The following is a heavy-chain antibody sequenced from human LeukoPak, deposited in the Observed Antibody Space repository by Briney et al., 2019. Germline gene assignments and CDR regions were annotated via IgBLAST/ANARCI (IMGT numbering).Heavy chain of an antibody. CDR2: VSKSGST. CDR1: GGSITSHF. CDR3: ARDDYGVFDAFDV. D-gene: IGHD5-12*01. V-gene: IGHV4-59*08. Sequence: SESPSLTCTVPGGSITSHFWTCIPPAPGKGLEWLGYVSKSGSTNYNPSLQSRITISLDTSKNQFSLKLTSVTAADTAVYFCARDDYGVFDAFDVWGQGTVVTVSS. J-gene: IGHJ3*01.